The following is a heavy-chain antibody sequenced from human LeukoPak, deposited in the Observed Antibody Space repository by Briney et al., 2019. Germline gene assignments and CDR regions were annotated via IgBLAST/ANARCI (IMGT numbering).Heavy chain of an antibody. J-gene: IGHJ4*02. Sequence: GASVKVSCKASGYTFTKYVVHWVRQVPGQRPDWMGWINAGNGDTKYSQNFQDRVTITRDTSANTAYMELSSLTSEDTALYYCARDDCGDTCYPGGYWGQGTLVTVSS. D-gene: IGHD2-21*01. CDR2: INAGNGDT. CDR1: GYTFTKYV. V-gene: IGHV1-3*01. CDR3: ARDDCGDTCYPGGY.